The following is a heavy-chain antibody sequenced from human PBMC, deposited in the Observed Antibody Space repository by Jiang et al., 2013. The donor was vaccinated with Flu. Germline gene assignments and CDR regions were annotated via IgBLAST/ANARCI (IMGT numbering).Heavy chain of an antibody. Sequence: LLKPSETLSLTCAVYGGSFSGYYWSWIRQPPGKGLEWIGEINHSGSTNYNPSLKSRVTISVDTSKNQFSLKLSSVTAADTAVYYCAGLVDYGTYYFDYWGQGTLVTVSS. J-gene: IGHJ4*02. D-gene: IGHD4-17*01. V-gene: IGHV4-34*01. CDR2: INHSGST. CDR3: AGLVDYGTYYFDY. CDR1: GGSFSGYY.